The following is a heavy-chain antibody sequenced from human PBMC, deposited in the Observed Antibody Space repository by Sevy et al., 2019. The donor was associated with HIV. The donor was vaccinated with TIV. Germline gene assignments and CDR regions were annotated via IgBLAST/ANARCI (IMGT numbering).Heavy chain of an antibody. D-gene: IGHD6-6*01. CDR2: IRYDGGNK. J-gene: IGHJ4*02. CDR3: AKGSSYFDN. Sequence: GGSLRLSCAASGFTFSSYGMQWVRQAPGKGLEWVSFIRYDGGNKDYADSVKGRFTISRDNSKNMLYLQMNSLRAEDTAVYYCAKGSSYFDNWVQGTLVTVSS. V-gene: IGHV3-30*02. CDR1: GFTFSSYG.